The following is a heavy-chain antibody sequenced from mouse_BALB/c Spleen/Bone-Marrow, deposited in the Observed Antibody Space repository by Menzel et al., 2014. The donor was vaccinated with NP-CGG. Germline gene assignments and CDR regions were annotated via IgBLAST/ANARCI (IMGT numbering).Heavy chain of an antibody. Sequence: QVQLKESGAELVMPGASEKRASKASRKTFTDHWMHWVKQRPGQGLEWIGAIDISDSYTTYNQKYKGKATLTVDESSSTAYMQLSRLTVEDSAVYYCARGGANVDYRGQGTTLTVSS. CDR3: ARGGANVDY. CDR1: RKTFTDHW. CDR2: IDISDSYT. V-gene: IGHV1-69*01. J-gene: IGHJ2*01.